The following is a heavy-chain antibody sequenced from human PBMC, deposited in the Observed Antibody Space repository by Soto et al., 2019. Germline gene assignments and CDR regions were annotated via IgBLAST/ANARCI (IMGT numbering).Heavy chain of an antibody. J-gene: IGHJ4*02. Sequence: QVQLQESGPGLVKPSETLSLTCTVSGGSISSYYWSWIRQPPGKGLEWIGYIYYSGSTNYNPSLKRRVTISVDTSKNQFSLKLSSVTAADTAVYYCARGRYRYGYFFDYWGQGTLVTVSS. CDR3: ARGRYRYGYFFDY. V-gene: IGHV4-59*01. CDR1: GGSISSYY. CDR2: IYYSGST. D-gene: IGHD5-18*01.